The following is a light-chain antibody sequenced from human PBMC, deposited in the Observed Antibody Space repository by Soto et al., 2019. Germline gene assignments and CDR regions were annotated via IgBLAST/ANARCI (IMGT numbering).Light chain of an antibody. J-gene: IGKJ1*01. Sequence: EIVLTQSPGTLYLSPGESVTISCSASQRGSSSYLAWYQQNPGQAPRLLIYGASSRATCIAGRFSGSGSGTDFTLNISRLEHEDFAVYSCKQYGSAPWTFGQGTKVEIK. CDR2: GAS. V-gene: IGKV3-20*01. CDR3: KQYGSAPWT. CDR1: QRGSSSY.